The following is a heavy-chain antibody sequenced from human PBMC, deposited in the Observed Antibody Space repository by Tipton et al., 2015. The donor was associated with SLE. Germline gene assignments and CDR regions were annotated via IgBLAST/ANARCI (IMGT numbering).Heavy chain of an antibody. Sequence: TLSLTCTVSGGSISSSDYYWVWIRQSPGKGLEWIGNIYYSGITYNNPSLKSRVTISLDTSKNQFSLRLSSVTAADTAVYYCTRGALLLWFGDWGQGTRVTVSS. CDR2: IYYSGIT. V-gene: IGHV4-39*07. CDR3: TRGALLLWFGD. J-gene: IGHJ4*02. D-gene: IGHD3-10*01. CDR1: GGSISSSDYY.